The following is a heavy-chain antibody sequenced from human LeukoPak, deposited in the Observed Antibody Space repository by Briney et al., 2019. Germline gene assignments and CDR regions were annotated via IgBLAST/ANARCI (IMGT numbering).Heavy chain of an antibody. CDR1: GFTFSSYS. D-gene: IGHD3-10*01. Sequence: PGGSLRLSCAASGFTFSSYSMTWVRQAPGKGLEWVSCISSRSSYIYYADSVKGRFTISRDNAKNSLYLQMNSLRAEDTAVCYCARDYYMAFDIWGQGTMVTVSS. V-gene: IGHV3-21*01. CDR3: ARDYYMAFDI. J-gene: IGHJ3*02. CDR2: ISSRSSYI.